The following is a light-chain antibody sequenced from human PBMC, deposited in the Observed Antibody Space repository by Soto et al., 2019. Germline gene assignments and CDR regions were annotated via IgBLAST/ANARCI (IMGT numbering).Light chain of an antibody. CDR2: GAS. Sequence: IVMTHSPATLSVSPGERATLSSRASQSVSSDLAWYQHKPGQAPRLLVYGASTRATGIPARFSGSGSGTDFTLTISSLQSEDFAVYYCQQYNNWPWTFGQGTKVDIK. J-gene: IGKJ1*01. CDR3: QQYNNWPWT. V-gene: IGKV3-15*01. CDR1: QSVSSD.